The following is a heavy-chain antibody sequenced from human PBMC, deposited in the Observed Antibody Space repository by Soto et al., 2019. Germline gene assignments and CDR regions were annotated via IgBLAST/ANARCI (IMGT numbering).Heavy chain of an antibody. Sequence: TLSLTCTVSGGSISRFYWSWIRQPAGKGLEWIGRIYSGGRNNYNPSLKSRVAMSVDTSKNQFSLRLSSVTAADTAMYYCARGSSRWDYWGQGTLVTVSS. CDR2: IYSGGRN. J-gene: IGHJ4*02. CDR3: ARGSSRWDY. CDR1: GGSISRFY. V-gene: IGHV4-4*07. D-gene: IGHD6-13*01.